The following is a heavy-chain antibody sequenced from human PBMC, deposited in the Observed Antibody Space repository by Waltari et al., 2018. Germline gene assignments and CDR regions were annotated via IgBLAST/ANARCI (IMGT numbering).Heavy chain of an antibody. Sequence: EVQLVESGGDLSQPGGSMRLTCAASGFTAASNYMNWVSQSPGKGLEWVSVVYVTGNTDYADSVKGRFTTSRDNSKNTVYLQMDSLRVEDTAMYYCARRLVVAGTLDVFDLWGQGTRVIVSS. CDR3: ARRLVVAGTLDVFDL. V-gene: IGHV3-53*03. CDR2: VYVTGNT. CDR1: GFTAASNY. D-gene: IGHD2-15*01. J-gene: IGHJ3*01.